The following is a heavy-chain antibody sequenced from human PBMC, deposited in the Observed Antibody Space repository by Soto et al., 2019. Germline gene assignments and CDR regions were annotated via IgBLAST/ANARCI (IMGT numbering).Heavy chain of an antibody. V-gene: IGHV5-10-1*01. CDR2: IDPSDSYT. J-gene: IGHJ5*02. Sequence: PGESLKISCKGSGYSFTSYWISWVRQMPGKGLEWMGRIDPSDSYTNYSPSFQGHVTISADKSISTAYLQWSSLKASDTAMYYCARRIVVVPAAIGENWFDPWGQGTLVTV. CDR1: GYSFTSYW. D-gene: IGHD2-2*01. CDR3: ARRIVVVPAAIGENWFDP.